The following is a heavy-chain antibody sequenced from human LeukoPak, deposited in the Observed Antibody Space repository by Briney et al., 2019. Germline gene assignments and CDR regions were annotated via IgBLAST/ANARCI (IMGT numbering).Heavy chain of an antibody. CDR1: GFTFSSYS. CDR2: ISSSSSYI. V-gene: IGHV3-21*01. D-gene: IGHD4-17*01. CDR3: AREISYGDYPSGDAFVN. Sequence: PGGSLRLSCAASGFTFSSYSMNWVRQAPRKGLEWVSSISSSSSYIYYADSVKGRFTISRDNAKNSLYLQMNSLRAEDTAVYFCAREISYGDYPSGDAFVNWGQGTMVTVSS. J-gene: IGHJ3*02.